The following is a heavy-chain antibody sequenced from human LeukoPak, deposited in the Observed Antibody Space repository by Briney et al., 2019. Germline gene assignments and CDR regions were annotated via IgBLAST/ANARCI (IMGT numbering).Heavy chain of an antibody. CDR2: ISVHNGYT. CDR3: ARDMRHYRNYDSSGYYYNFEY. J-gene: IGHJ4*02. V-gene: IGHV1-18*01. Sequence: ASVKVSCKTSGYIFTSYGISWVRQAPGQGLEWMGWISVHNGYTRYAQKFQGRVTMTTDTSARTAYMDLRSLRPDDTAVYYCARDMRHYRNYDSSGYYYNFEYWGQGIQVTVSA. CDR1: GYIFTSYG. D-gene: IGHD3-22*01.